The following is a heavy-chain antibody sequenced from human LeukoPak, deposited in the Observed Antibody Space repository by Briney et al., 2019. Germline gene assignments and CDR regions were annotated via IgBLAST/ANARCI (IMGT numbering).Heavy chain of an antibody. D-gene: IGHD3-22*01. J-gene: IGHJ6*02. Sequence: ASVKLSCKASGGTFSSYAISWVRQAPGQGLEWMGGIIPILGIANYAQKFQGRVTITADKSTSTAYMELSSLRSEDTAVYYCARDRYYYDSSGYYAPGYYGMDVWGQGTTVTVSS. CDR2: IIPILGIA. V-gene: IGHV1-69*10. CDR3: ARDRYYYDSSGYYAPGYYGMDV. CDR1: GGTFSSYA.